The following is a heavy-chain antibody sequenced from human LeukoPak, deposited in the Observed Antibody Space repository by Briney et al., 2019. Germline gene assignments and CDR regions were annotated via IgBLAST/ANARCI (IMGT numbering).Heavy chain of an antibody. V-gene: IGHV1-18*04. D-gene: IGHD6-19*01. CDR2: ISAYNGNT. CDR1: LDTFTSYG. J-gene: IGHJ5*02. CDR3: ARSAVAGTGWFDP. Sequence: VASVKVSCKASLDTFTSYGISCVRQTPGQGLWWMGWISAYNGNTNYAQKLQGRVTMTTDTSTSTAYMELRSLRSDDTAVYYCARSAVAGTGWFDPWGQGTLVTVSS.